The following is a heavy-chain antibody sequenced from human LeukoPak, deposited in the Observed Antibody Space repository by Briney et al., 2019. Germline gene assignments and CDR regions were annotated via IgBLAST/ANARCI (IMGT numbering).Heavy chain of an antibody. Sequence: GGSLRLSCAASGFTVSSNYMSWVRQAPGKGLEWVSYISSGGITIYYADSVKGRFTISRDNAKNSLYLQMNSLRAEDTAVYYCARSGVVVFAFDIWGQGTMVTVSS. CDR2: ISSGGITI. D-gene: IGHD3-22*01. V-gene: IGHV3-11*01. J-gene: IGHJ3*02. CDR1: GFTVSSNY. CDR3: ARSGVVVFAFDI.